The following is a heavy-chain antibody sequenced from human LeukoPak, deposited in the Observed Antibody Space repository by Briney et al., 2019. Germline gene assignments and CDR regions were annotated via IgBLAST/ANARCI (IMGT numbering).Heavy chain of an antibody. D-gene: IGHD4-17*01. Sequence: GASVKVSCKASGYTFTSYYMHWVRQAPGQGLEWMGIINPSGGSTSYAQKFQGRVTMTRDTSTSTVYMELSSLRSEDTAVYYCARVGARRTSDYGDYPDYWGQGTLVTVSS. V-gene: IGHV1-46*01. CDR3: ARVGARRTSDYGDYPDY. CDR1: GYTFTSYY. J-gene: IGHJ4*02. CDR2: INPSGGST.